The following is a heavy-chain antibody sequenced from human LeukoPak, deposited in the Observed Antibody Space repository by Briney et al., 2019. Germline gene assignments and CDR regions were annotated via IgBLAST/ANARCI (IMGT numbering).Heavy chain of an antibody. V-gene: IGHV1-69*04. CDR2: IIPILGIA. Sequence: GSSVKVSCKASGGTFSSYAISWVRQAPGQGLEWMGRIIPILGIANYAQKFQGRGTITADKSTSTAYMELSSLRSEDTAVYYCARYAPAGTTSAFDIWGQGTMVTVSS. J-gene: IGHJ3*02. D-gene: IGHD1-7*01. CDR3: ARYAPAGTTSAFDI. CDR1: GGTFSSYA.